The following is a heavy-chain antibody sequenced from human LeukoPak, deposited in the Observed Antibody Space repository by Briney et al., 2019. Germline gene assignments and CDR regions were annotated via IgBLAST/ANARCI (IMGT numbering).Heavy chain of an antibody. J-gene: IGHJ4*02. V-gene: IGHV4-59*11. CDR1: GGSISSHY. CDR3: ARGGPYYYDSSGYPLGV. Sequence: SETLSLTCTVSGGSISSHYWSWIRQPPGEGLEWIGYIYYSGSTNYNPSLKSRVTISVDTSKNQFSLKLSSVTAADTAVYYCARGGPYYYDSSGYPLGVWGQGTLVTVSS. D-gene: IGHD3-22*01. CDR2: IYYSGST.